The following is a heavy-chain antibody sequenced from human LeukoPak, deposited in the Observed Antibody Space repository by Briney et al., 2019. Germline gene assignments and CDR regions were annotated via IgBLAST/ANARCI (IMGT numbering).Heavy chain of an antibody. V-gene: IGHV3-11*06. J-gene: IGHJ4*02. CDR1: GFTFSDYG. CDR3: ATDSGSSYGSSNY. Sequence: GGSLRLSCAASGFTFSDYGMHWVRQAPGKELEWVSYITSSSDYTNYVDSVKGRFTISRDNAKNSLYLQMNSLRAEDTAVYYCATDSGSSYGSSNYWGQGTLVTVSS. CDR2: ITSSSDYT. D-gene: IGHD5-18*01.